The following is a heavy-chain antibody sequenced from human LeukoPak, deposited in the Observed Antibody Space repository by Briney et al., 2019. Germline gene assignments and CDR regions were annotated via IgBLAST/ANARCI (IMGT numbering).Heavy chain of an antibody. D-gene: IGHD5-18*01. CDR2: ISNSGSTI. V-gene: IGHV3-48*03. J-gene: IGHJ5*02. Sequence: QTGGSLRLSCAASGFTFSSHEMNWVRQAPGKGLEWVSYISNSGSTIYYADSVRGRFTISRDNAKNSLYLQMNSLRAEDTAVYYCTTVRYRSGFDPWGQGTLVTVSS. CDR1: GFTFSSHE. CDR3: TTVRYRSGFDP.